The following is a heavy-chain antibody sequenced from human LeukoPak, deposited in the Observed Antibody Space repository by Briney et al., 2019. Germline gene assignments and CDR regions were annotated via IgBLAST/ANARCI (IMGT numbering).Heavy chain of an antibody. J-gene: IGHJ3*02. CDR3: ARAGDFWSGYYTAVSAFDI. V-gene: IGHV4-34*01. D-gene: IGHD3-3*01. CDR2: INHSGSTS. CDR1: GESFSGYF. Sequence: SETLSLTCAVYGESFSGYFWNWIRQPPGKGLEWIGEINHSGSTSNHNPSLKSRVTISVDTSKNQFSLKLSSVTAADTAVYYCARAGDFWSGYYTAVSAFDIWGQGTMVTVSS.